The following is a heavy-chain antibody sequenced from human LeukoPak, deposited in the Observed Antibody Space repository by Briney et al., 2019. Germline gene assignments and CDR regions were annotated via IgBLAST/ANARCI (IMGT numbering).Heavy chain of an antibody. CDR3: ARVQRKRGIVGPTLYYMDV. CDR1: GGSFSGYY. CDR2: INHSGST. V-gene: IGHV4-34*01. J-gene: IGHJ6*03. Sequence: SETLSLTCAVYGGSFSGYYWSWVRQPPGKGLEWIGEINHSGSTNYNPSLKCRVTISVDTSKNQFSLKLSSVTAADTAVYYCARVQRKRGIVGPTLYYMDVWGKGTTVTVSS. D-gene: IGHD1-26*01.